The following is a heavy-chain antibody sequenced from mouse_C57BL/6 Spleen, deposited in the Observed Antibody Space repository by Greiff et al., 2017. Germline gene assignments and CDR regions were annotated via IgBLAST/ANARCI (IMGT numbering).Heavy chain of an antibody. CDR1: GYAFSSSW. D-gene: IGHD2-5*01. CDR3: ARPYSNYVAMDY. J-gene: IGHJ4*01. Sequence: QVQLKQSGPELVKPGASVKISCKASGYAFSSSWMNWVKQRPGKGLEWIGRIYPGDGDTNYNGKFKGKATLTADKSSSTAYMQLSSLTSEDSAVYFCARPYSNYVAMDYWGQGTSVTVSS. V-gene: IGHV1-82*01. CDR2: IYPGDGDT.